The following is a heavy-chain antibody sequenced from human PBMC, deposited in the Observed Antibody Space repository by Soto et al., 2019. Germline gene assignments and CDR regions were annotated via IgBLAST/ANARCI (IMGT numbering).Heavy chain of an antibody. CDR1: GGTFSSYT. CDR3: ASHSGSYYNDY. J-gene: IGHJ4*02. CDR2: IIPILGIA. D-gene: IGHD3-10*01. Sequence: QVQLVQSGAEVKKPGSSVKVSCTASGGTFSSYTINWVRQAPGQGLEWMGRIIPILGIANYAQKFQGRVTITADKSTSTAYMELSSLRSEDTAVYYCASHSGSYYNDYGGQGTLVTVSS. V-gene: IGHV1-69*02.